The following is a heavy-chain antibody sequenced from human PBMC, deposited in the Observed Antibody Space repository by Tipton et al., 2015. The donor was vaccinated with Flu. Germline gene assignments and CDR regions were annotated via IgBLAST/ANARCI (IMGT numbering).Heavy chain of an antibody. V-gene: IGHV4-4*07. D-gene: IGHD1-26*01. J-gene: IGHJ2*01. CDR1: GGSLSNYF. CDR3: ARSGSYHHYYFDL. CDR2: IYPSGNT. Sequence: TLSLTCTVSGGSLSNYFWSWIRQPAGKGLEWIGRIYPSGNTNYNPSLQSRVTVSVDTSRNQFSLSLTSVTAADAAIYYCARSGSYHHYYFDLWGRGTLVSVSS.